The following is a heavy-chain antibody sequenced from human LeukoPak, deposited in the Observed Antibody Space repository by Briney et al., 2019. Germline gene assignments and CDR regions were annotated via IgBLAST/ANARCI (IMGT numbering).Heavy chain of an antibody. CDR1: GGSISSRSDY. V-gene: IGHV4-39*01. Sequence: SETLSLTCTVSGGSISSRSDYWGRIRQPPGKGLEWIGSIYYTGSTHYNPSLKSRVTISVDTSKNQFSLKLSSVTAADTAVYYCARRPGEYGGNDFDYWGQGTLVTVSS. CDR2: IYYTGST. J-gene: IGHJ4*02. CDR3: ARRPGEYGGNDFDY. D-gene: IGHD4/OR15-4a*01.